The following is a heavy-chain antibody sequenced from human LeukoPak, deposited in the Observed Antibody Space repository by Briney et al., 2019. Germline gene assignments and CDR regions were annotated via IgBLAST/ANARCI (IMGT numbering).Heavy chain of an antibody. CDR1: GYTFTSYG. V-gene: IGHV1-18*01. D-gene: IGHD3-16*01. CDR3: ARPPFLGVFYYYRAV. J-gene: IGHJ6*03. CDR2: ISAYNGNT. Sequence: GASVKVSCKASGYTFTSYGISWVRQAPGQGLEWMGWISAYNGNTNYAQKLQGRVTMTTDTSTSTAYMELSSLRSEDTAVYYCARPPFLGVFYYYRAVWGKGTPVPVSS.